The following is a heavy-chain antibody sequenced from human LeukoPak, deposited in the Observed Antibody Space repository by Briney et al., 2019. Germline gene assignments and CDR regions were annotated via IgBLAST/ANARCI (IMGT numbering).Heavy chain of an antibody. CDR1: GGSISSGNYY. CDR2: IFYSGST. V-gene: IGHV4-30-4*01. J-gene: IGHJ4*02. Sequence: SETLSLTCTVSGGSISSGNYYWSWIRQPPGKGLEWIGYIFYSGSTYYNPSLKSRVTISVDTSKNQFSLKLSSVTAADTAVYYCARGGDDYGDYYFDYWGQGTLVTVSS. D-gene: IGHD4-17*01. CDR3: ARGGDDYGDYYFDY.